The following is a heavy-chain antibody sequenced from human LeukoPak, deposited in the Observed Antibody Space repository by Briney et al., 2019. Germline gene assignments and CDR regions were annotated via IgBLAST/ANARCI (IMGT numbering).Heavy chain of an antibody. CDR1: GGTSSSYA. CDR2: IIPIFGTA. Sequence: SVKVSCKASGGTSSSYAISWVRQAPGQGLEWMGGIIPIFGTANYAQKFQGRVTITADESTSTAYMELSSLRSEDTAVYYCARGYCSSTSCYSFDYWGQGTLVTVSS. D-gene: IGHD2-2*01. J-gene: IGHJ4*02. CDR3: ARGYCSSTSCYSFDY. V-gene: IGHV1-69*01.